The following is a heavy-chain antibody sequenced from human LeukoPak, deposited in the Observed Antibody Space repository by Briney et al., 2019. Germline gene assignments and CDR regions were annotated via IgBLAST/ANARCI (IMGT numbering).Heavy chain of an antibody. V-gene: IGHV3-66*01. J-gene: IGHJ4*02. CDR2: IYSGGST. Sequence: GSLRLSCAASGFTVSSNYMSWVRQAPGKGLEWVSVIYSGGSTYYADSVKGRFTISRDNSKNTLYLQMNSLRAEDTAVYYCAREGLFSSGFFGGTQAASDYWGQGTLVTVSS. CDR1: GFTVSSNY. D-gene: IGHD6-19*01. CDR3: AREGLFSSGFFGGTQAASDY.